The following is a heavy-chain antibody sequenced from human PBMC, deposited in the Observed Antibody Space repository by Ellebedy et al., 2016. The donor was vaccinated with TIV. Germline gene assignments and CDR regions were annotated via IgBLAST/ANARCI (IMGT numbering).Heavy chain of an antibody. CDR3: AVGATTP. J-gene: IGHJ5*02. D-gene: IGHD1-26*01. Sequence: ASVKVSXXASGSTFSGYYVHWVGQAPGQGLEWMGWINPNSGGTTYAQKFQGRVNLTRDTSITTAYMELSRLRSNDSAVYYCAVGATTPWGQGTLITVSS. CDR2: INPNSGGT. CDR1: GSTFSGYY. V-gene: IGHV1-2*02.